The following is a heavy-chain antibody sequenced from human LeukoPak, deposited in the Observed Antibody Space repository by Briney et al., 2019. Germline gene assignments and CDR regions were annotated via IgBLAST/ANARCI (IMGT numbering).Heavy chain of an antibody. CDR1: GGPISSGSYY. V-gene: IGHV4-61*02. CDR2: IYLSGNT. J-gene: IGHJ3*01. Sequence: PSQTLSLTCTVSGGPISSGSYYWSWIRQPAGKGLEWIGRIYLSGNTNYNPSLKSRVTISLDTSKNQISLKLSSVTAADAAVYYCAREWFGEFLHAFDLWGQGTMVTVSS. CDR3: AREWFGEFLHAFDL. D-gene: IGHD3-10*01.